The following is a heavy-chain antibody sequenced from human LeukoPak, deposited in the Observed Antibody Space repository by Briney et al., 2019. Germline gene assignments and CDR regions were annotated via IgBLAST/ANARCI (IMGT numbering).Heavy chain of an antibody. CDR3: AKVNNYDDY. J-gene: IGHJ4*02. V-gene: IGHV3-30*18. Sequence: GGSLRLPCAASGFTFSTFGIHWVRQAPGKGLEWVAAISPDGNNEYYIDSVKGRFTVSRDNSKNMIYLQMNSLRGEDSAVYYCAKVNNYDDYWGQGTLVTVSS. CDR1: GFTFSTFG. D-gene: IGHD1/OR15-1a*01. CDR2: ISPDGNNE.